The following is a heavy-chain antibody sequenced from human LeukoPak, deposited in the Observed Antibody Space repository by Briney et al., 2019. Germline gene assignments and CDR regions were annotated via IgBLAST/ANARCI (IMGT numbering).Heavy chain of an antibody. Sequence: SETLSLTCTVSGGSISSSSYYWGWIRQPPGKGLEWIGSIYYSESTYYNPSLKSRVTISVDKSKNQFSLKLSSVTAADTAVYYCTKGGELMNYWGQGTLVTVSS. CDR3: TKGGELMNY. CDR1: GGSISSSSYY. V-gene: IGHV4-39*07. D-gene: IGHD1-26*01. J-gene: IGHJ4*02. CDR2: IYYSEST.